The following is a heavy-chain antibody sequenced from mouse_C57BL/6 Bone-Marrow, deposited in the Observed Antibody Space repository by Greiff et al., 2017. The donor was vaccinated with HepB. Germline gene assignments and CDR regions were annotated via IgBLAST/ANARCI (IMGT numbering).Heavy chain of an antibody. Sequence: EVKLMESGPVLVKPGASVKMSCKASGYTFTDYYMNWVKQSHGKSLEWIGVINPYNGGTSYNQKFKGKATLTVDKSSSTAYMELNSLTSEDSAVYYCARSAMVTTGYFDYWGQGTTLTVSS. CDR3: ARSAMVTTGYFDY. J-gene: IGHJ2*01. D-gene: IGHD2-2*01. CDR1: GYTFTDYY. CDR2: INPYNGGT. V-gene: IGHV1-19*01.